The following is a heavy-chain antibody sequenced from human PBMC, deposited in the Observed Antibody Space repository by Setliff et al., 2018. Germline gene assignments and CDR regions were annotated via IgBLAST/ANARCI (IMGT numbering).Heavy chain of an antibody. Sequence: GGSLRLSCAASGLTLINNGFHWVRQAPGKGLEWVAIIWYDGNNKDHADSVKGRFTISRDNSKNTLYLEMSSLRPEDTAVYYCAKVIGGYPPKPSDYWGQGTLVTVSS. CDR2: IWYDGNNK. J-gene: IGHJ4*02. CDR3: AKVIGGYPPKPSDY. V-gene: IGHV3-30*02. CDR1: GLTLINNG. D-gene: IGHD3-16*02.